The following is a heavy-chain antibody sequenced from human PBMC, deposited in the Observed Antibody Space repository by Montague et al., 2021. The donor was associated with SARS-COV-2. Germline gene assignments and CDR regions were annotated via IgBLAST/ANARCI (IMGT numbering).Heavy chain of an antibody. CDR2: IDRGGTNT. CDR1: GFTFNNYW. J-gene: IGHJ6*02. V-gene: IGHV3-74*01. D-gene: IGHD2-15*01. Sequence: SRRISCDASGFTFNNYWFHWVRQVPGKGLVWVSRIDRGGTNTNYADSVKGRFIISRDNAKNTLYLQMNSLRVEDTALYYCAGAPDCGGGSCNSYSYYGMDVWGQGTTVTVSS. CDR3: AGAPDCGGGSCNSYSYYGMDV.